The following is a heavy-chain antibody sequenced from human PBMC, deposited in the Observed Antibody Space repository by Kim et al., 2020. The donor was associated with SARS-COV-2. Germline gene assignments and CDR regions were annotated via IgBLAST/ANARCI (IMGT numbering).Heavy chain of an antibody. V-gene: IGHV3-48*03. Sequence: GGSLRLSCAASGFTFNSHEMNWVRQAPGKGLEWVSYISSSGSTTYYADSVKGRFTISRDNAKNSLYLQMNSLRAEDTAVYYCARESSGPYWSPFDYWGQGTLVTVSS. J-gene: IGHJ4*02. CDR1: GFTFNSHE. CDR2: ISSSGSTT. D-gene: IGHD3-10*01. CDR3: ARESSGPYWSPFDY.